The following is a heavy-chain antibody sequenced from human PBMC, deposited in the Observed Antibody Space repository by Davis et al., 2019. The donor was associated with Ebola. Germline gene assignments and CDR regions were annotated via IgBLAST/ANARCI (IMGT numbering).Heavy chain of an antibody. CDR3: ATSPFSESSPVVVY. V-gene: IGHV1-2*06. CDR1: LYSFTAYY. CDR2: IHPGSGGP. D-gene: IGHD2-15*01. Sequence: AVPVSRLPSLYSFTAYYLHWVRLAPGQGLEWMGRIHPGSGGPNYVQKLHRRVTMTRDTSIDTAYMELNRLRSGDKAVYYCATSPFSESSPVVVYWGQGTLVTVSP. J-gene: IGHJ4*02.